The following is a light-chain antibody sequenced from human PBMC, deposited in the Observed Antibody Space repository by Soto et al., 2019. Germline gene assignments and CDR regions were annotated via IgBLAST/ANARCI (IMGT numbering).Light chain of an antibody. V-gene: IGKV1-5*01. CDR1: QGISSY. CDR3: QQYNSYWT. J-gene: IGKJ1*01. CDR2: DAS. Sequence: IHLTQSQSRLSASVVDIVTIPCRASQGISSYLNWYQQKPGKAPKLLIYDASSLESGVPSRFSGSGSGTEFTLTISSLQPDDFATYYCQQYNSYWTFGQGTKVDI.